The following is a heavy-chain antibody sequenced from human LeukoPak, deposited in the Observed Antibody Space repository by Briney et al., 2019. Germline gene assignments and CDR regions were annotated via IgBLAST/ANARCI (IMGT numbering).Heavy chain of an antibody. Sequence: PGGSLRLSCAASGFTFSSYSMNWVRQAPGKGLEWVSSISSSSSYIYYADSVKGRFTISRDNAKNSLYLQMNSLKSEDTAVYYCTINSGDYVSFWECWGQGTLVTVSS. CDR1: GFTFSSYS. J-gene: IGHJ1*01. CDR3: TINSGDYVSFWEC. V-gene: IGHV3-21*04. D-gene: IGHD4-17*01. CDR2: ISSSSSYI.